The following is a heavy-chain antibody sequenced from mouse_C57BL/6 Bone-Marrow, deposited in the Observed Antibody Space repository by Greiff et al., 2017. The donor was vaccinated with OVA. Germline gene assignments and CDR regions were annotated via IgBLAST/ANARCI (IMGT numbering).Heavy chain of an antibody. CDR3: ARNDGYGNYVMDY. CDR2: IWSGGST. V-gene: IGHV2-2*01. CDR1: GFSFTSYG. J-gene: IGHJ4*01. D-gene: IGHD2-1*01. Sequence: VKLMESGPGLVQPSQSLSITCTVSGFSFTSYGVHWVRQSPGKGLEWLGVIWSGGSTDYNAAFISRLSISKDNSKSQVFFKMNSLQADETAIYYCARNDGYGNYVMDYWGQGTSVTVSS.